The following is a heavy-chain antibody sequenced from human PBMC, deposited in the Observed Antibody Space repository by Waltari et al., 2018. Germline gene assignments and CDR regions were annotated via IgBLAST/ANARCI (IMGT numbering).Heavy chain of an antibody. CDR1: GGSISGFY. CDR2: IYYTGST. Sequence: QVQLQESGPSLLKPSETLSLICTVSGGSISGFYWRWVRQPPGKGLDWIGYIYYTGSTNSNPSLNSRVTMSVDTSMNQFSLKLSSVTAADTAFYYCARGGGGDWEWFDPWGQGTLVTVSS. CDR3: ARGGGGDWEWFDP. D-gene: IGHD2-21*02. J-gene: IGHJ5*02. V-gene: IGHV4-59*01.